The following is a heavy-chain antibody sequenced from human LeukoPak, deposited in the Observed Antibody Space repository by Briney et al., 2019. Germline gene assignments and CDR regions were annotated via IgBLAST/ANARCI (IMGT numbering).Heavy chain of an antibody. CDR3: ARDPTMITFGGVIANFDY. CDR2: IWYDGSNK. D-gene: IGHD3-16*02. V-gene: IGHV3-33*01. J-gene: IGHJ4*02. CDR1: GFTFSSYG. Sequence: GGSLRLSCAASGFTFSSYGMHWVRQAPGKGLEWVAVIWYDGSNKYYADSVKGRFTISRDNSKNTLYLQMNSLRAEDTAVYYCARDPTMITFGGVIANFDYWGQGTLVTVSS.